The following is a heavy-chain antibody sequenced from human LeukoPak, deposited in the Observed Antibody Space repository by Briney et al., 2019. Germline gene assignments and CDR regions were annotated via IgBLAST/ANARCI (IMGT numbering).Heavy chain of an antibody. D-gene: IGHD2-2*01. Sequence: ASVKVSCKASGYTFTSYGISWVRQAPGQGLEWMGWISAYNGNTNYAQKLRGRVTMTTDTSTSTAYMELRSLRSDNTAVYYCARDQAYCSIITCPFDYWGQGTLVTVSS. CDR3: ARDQAYCSIITCPFDY. CDR2: ISAYNGNT. J-gene: IGHJ4*02. V-gene: IGHV1-18*01. CDR1: GYTFTSYG.